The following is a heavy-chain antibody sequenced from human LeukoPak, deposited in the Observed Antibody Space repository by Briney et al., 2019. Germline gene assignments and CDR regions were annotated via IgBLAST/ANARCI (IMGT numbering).Heavy chain of an antibody. J-gene: IGHJ4*02. CDR1: GFTFSSYA. Sequence: GASLRLSCAASGFTFSSYAMSWVRQAPGKGLEWVSAISGSGGSTYYADSVKGRFTISRDNSKDTLYLQMNSLRAEDTAVYYCAKDIEMATTNWGQGTLVTVSS. CDR3: AKDIEMATTN. CDR2: ISGSGGST. V-gene: IGHV3-23*01. D-gene: IGHD5-24*01.